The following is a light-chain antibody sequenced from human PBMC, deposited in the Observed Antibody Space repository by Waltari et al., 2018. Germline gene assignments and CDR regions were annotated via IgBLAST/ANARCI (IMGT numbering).Light chain of an antibody. J-gene: IGKJ4*01. Sequence: EIVMTQSPATLSVSPGESATLACRASQSVSSNLAWFQQKPGQAPRLLIYGASTRATGIPARFSGSGSGTEFTLTISSMQSEDFAVYYCQQYNNWPPFLTFGGGTKVEIK. CDR3: QQYNNWPPFLT. CDR2: GAS. CDR1: QSVSSN. V-gene: IGKV3-15*01.